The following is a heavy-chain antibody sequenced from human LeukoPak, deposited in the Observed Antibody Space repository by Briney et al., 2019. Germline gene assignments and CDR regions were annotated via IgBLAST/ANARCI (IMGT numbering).Heavy chain of an antibody. D-gene: IGHD3-10*01. V-gene: IGHV1-69*06. CDR3: ARDHYYYGSGSYWGGSSYYYGMDV. CDR1: GGTFSSYA. Sequence: GASVKVSCKASGGTFSSYAISWVRQAPGQGLEWMGGIIPIFGTANYAQKFQGRVTITADKSTSTAYIELSSLRSEDTAVYYCARDHYYYGSGSYWGGSSYYYGMDVWGKGTTVTVSS. J-gene: IGHJ6*04. CDR2: IIPIFGTA.